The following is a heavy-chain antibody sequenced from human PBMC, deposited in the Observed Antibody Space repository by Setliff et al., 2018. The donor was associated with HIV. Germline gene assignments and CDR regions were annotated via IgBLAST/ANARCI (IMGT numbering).Heavy chain of an antibody. Sequence: SVKVSCKAFGGTSSSDAISWVRQAPGQGLEWMGGIIPILGIASYAQKFQGRVTITADESITADESTSAAFMELSSLRSDDTAVYYCAKAGGGGSDGWGKG. CDR2: IIPILGIA. D-gene: IGHD1-26*01. J-gene: IGHJ6*01. CDR1: GGTSSSDA. CDR3: AKAGGGGSDG. V-gene: IGHV1-69*10.